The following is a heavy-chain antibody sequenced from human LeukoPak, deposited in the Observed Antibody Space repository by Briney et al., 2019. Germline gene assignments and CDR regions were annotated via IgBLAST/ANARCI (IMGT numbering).Heavy chain of an antibody. Sequence: SETLSLTCSVSGGSIYSSGHYWGWIRQSPGKGLEWIGTIYYSGSTYYNPSLKSRVTMSVDTSRNQFSLKLGSANDADTAVYYCAKAGARYSDSSGLYAFDFWGQGTMVTVSS. J-gene: IGHJ3*01. CDR3: AKAGARYSDSSGLYAFDF. V-gene: IGHV4-39*01. CDR1: GGSIYSSGHY. CDR2: IYYSGST. D-gene: IGHD3-22*01.